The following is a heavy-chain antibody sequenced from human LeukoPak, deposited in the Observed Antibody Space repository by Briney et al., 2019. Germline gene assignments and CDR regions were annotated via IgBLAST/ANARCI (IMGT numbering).Heavy chain of an antibody. D-gene: IGHD3-22*01. CDR3: AKDGDDSIDY. CDR1: GFTFSNYG. CDR2: IRHDGSTK. V-gene: IGHV3-30*02. J-gene: IGHJ4*02. Sequence: GSLRLSCAASGFTFSNYGMHWVRQAPGKGLEWVAFIRHDGSTKYYTDSVKGRFTIFRDNSRDTLYLQMNSLRAEDTAVYYCAKDGDDSIDYWGQGTLVTVSS.